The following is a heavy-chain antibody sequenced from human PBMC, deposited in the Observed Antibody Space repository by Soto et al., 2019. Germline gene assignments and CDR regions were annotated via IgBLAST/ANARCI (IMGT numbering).Heavy chain of an antibody. CDR2: IIPIFGTA. J-gene: IGHJ6*02. V-gene: IGHV1-69*13. CDR3: ARGGVVTPNYYYGMDV. D-gene: IGHD2-21*02. CDR1: GGTFSSYS. Sequence: SVKVSCKVSGGTFSSYSISWVRQAPGQGLEWMGGIIPIFGTANYPQKFQGRVTITADESTSTAYMELSSLRSEDTAVYYCARGGVVTPNYYYGMDVWGQGTTVTVSS.